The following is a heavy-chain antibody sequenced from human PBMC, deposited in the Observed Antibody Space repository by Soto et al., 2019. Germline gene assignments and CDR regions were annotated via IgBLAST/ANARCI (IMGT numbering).Heavy chain of an antibody. J-gene: IGHJ2*01. CDR3: ANRGKTGWYFDL. V-gene: IGHV3-23*01. Sequence: EVQLLESGGGLVQPGGSLRLSCAASGFTFSSYAMSWVRQAPGKGLEWVSAISGSGGSTYYADSVKGRFTISRDNSKNTLYLQMNSLRAEDTTVYYCANRGKTGWYFDLWGRGTLVTVSS. CDR1: GFTFSSYA. D-gene: IGHD6-13*01. CDR2: ISGSGGST.